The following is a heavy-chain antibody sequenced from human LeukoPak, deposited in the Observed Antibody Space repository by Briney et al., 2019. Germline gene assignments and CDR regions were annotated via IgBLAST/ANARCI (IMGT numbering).Heavy chain of an antibody. D-gene: IGHD3-3*01. CDR2: INHSGST. CDR1: GGSFSGYY. Sequence: SETLSLTCAVYGGSFSGYYWSWIRQPPGKGLEWIGEINHSGSTNYNPSLKSRVTISVDTSKNQFSLKLSSVTAADTAVYYCAREQTYYDFWSGHLPFDIWGQGTMVTVSS. V-gene: IGHV4-34*01. CDR3: AREQTYYDFWSGHLPFDI. J-gene: IGHJ3*02.